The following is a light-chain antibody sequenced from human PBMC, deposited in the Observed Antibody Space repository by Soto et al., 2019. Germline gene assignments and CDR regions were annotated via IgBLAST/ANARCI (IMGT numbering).Light chain of an antibody. CDR2: KNN. Sequence: QSVLTQPPSASGTPGQRGTISWSGSSSNIGGNYVYWYQQRPITAPKLLIYKNNQRPSGVPDRFSGSKSGTSTSLAISGLRSEDEAEYYCAAWDDSLSRPVFGSGTKLTVL. J-gene: IGLJ1*01. CDR1: SSNIGGNY. CDR3: AAWDDSLSRPV. V-gene: IGLV1-47*01.